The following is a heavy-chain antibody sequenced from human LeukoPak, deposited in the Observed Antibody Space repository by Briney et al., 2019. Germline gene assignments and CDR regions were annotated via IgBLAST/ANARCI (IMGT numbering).Heavy chain of an antibody. CDR1: GGSFSGYY. CDR3: ARAGIAGGAFDI. CDR2: INHSGST. J-gene: IGHJ3*02. Sequence: SETQSLTCAVYGGSFSGYYWSWIRQPPGKGLEWIGEINHSGSTNYNPSLKSRVTISVDTSKNQFSLKLSSVTAADTAVYPCARAGIAGGAFDIWGQGTMVTVSS. V-gene: IGHV4-34*01. D-gene: IGHD1-14*01.